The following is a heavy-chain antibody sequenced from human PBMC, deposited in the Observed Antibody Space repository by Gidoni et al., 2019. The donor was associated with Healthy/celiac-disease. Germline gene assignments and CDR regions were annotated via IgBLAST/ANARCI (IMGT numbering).Heavy chain of an antibody. D-gene: IGHD5-18*01. CDR3: TRQGAASSFLSGYKNWFDP. CDR2: IRSKANSYAT. CDR1: GFTFSGSA. V-gene: IGHV3-73*01. Sequence: EVQLVESGGGLVQPGGSLKLSCAASGFTFSGSAMHWVRQASGKGLGWVGRIRSKANSYATAYAASVKGRFTISRDDSKNTAYLQMNSLKTEDTAVYYCTRQGAASSFLSGYKNWFDPWGQGTLVTVSS. J-gene: IGHJ5*02.